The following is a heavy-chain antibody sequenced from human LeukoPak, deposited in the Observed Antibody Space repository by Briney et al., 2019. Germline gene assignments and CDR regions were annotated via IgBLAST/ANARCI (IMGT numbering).Heavy chain of an antibody. V-gene: IGHV1-18*01. CDR3: AREPGYCSGGSCYLFDP. J-gene: IGHJ5*02. CDR1: GYTFTSYG. D-gene: IGHD2-15*01. CDR2: ISAYNGNT. Sequence: ASVKVSCKASGYTFTSYGISWVRHAPGQGLEWMGWISAYNGNTNYAQKLQGRVTMTTDTSTSTAYMELRSLRSDDTAVYYCAREPGYCSGGSCYLFDPWGQGTLVTVSS.